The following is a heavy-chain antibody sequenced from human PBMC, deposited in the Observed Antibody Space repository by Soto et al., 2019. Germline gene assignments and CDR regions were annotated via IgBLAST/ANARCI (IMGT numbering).Heavy chain of an antibody. V-gene: IGHV1-2*04. Sequence: GASVKVSCKASGYTFTDYYMHWVRQAPGQGLEWMGWINPNSGGTNYAQKFQGWVTMTRDTSFSTAYMELSRLKSDDTAVYYSAKEGAKKRRGMDVWGQGTTVTVSS. CDR2: INPNSGGT. J-gene: IGHJ6*02. CDR1: GYTFTDYY. CDR3: AKEGAKKRRGMDV.